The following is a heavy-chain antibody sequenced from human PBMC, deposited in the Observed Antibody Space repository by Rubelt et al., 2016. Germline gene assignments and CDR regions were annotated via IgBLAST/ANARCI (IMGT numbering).Heavy chain of an antibody. V-gene: IGHV3-23*02. D-gene: IGHD6-13*01. J-gene: IGHJ4*02. CDR3: AKEMAAEGRFHFDY. Sequence: RDNSKNTLYLQMNSLRVEDTAVYYCAKEMAAEGRFHFDYWGQGTLVTVSS.